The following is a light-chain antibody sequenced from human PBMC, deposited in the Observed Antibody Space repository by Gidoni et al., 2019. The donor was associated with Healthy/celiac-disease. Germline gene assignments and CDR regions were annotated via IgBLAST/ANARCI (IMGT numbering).Light chain of an antibody. CDR2: GAS. J-gene: IGKJ1*01. CDR1: QSVSSN. V-gene: IGKV3-15*01. Sequence: EIVMTQSPATLSVSPGERATLSCRASQSVSSNLAGYQQKPGQAPRLLIYGASTRATGIPARCSGSGSGTEFTLTISSLQSEDFAVYYCQQYNNWLPWTFGQGTKVEIK. CDR3: QQYNNWLPWT.